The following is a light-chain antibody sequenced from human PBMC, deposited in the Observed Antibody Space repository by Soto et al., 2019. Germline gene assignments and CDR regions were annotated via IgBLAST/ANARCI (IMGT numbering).Light chain of an antibody. CDR3: SSYAGSYSFGV. Sequence: QSVLTQPPSASGSPGQSVTISCNGTSSDVGGYNYVSWYQQHPGKAPKLMIFEVSKRPSGVPDRFSGSKSDNTASLTVSGLHAEDEADYYCSSYAGSYSFGVFGTGTKLTVL. J-gene: IGLJ1*01. V-gene: IGLV2-8*01. CDR1: SSDVGGYNY. CDR2: EVS.